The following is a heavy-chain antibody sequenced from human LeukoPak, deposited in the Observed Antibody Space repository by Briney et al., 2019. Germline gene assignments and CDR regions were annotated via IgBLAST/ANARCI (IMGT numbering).Heavy chain of an antibody. CDR1: GYTFTSYY. D-gene: IGHD6-19*01. Sequence: EASVKVSCKASGYTFTSYYMHWVRQAPGQGLEWMGIINPSGGSTSYAQKFQGRVTMTRDTSTSTVYMELSSLRAEDTAVYYCARTSIAVAGTHSTGWFDPWGQGTLVTVSS. CDR3: ARTSIAVAGTHSTGWFDP. V-gene: IGHV1-46*01. J-gene: IGHJ5*02. CDR2: INPSGGST.